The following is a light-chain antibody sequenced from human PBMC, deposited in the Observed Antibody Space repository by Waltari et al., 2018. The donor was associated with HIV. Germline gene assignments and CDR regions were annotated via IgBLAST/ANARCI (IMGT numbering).Light chain of an antibody. Sequence: EIVLTQSPATLSLSSGERATLSCRASQSVSSDLTWFQQKPGQAPRLLIYDASKRATGIPARVRGSGSGTDFTLTISSLEPEDFAVYYCQQHSNWPWTFGQGTKVEIK. CDR2: DAS. J-gene: IGKJ1*01. V-gene: IGKV3-11*01. CDR3: QQHSNWPWT. CDR1: QSVSSD.